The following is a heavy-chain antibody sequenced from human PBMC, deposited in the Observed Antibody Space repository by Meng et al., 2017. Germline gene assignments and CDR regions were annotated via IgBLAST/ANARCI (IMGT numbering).Heavy chain of an antibody. J-gene: IGHJ4*02. D-gene: IGHD4-11*01. CDR2: VNPINGKT. CDR3: ARGGDYSSWDY. Sequence: GHLCRAGDEIKKPWASVKVSCKPSGYLFTSYDINWIRQAPGQGLEWMGWVNPINGKTGYAQKFQGRLTMTRDTSIRTAYMELSSLKSEDTAIYYCARGGDYSSWDYWGQGTLVTVSS. CDR1: GYLFTSYD. V-gene: IGHV1-8*01.